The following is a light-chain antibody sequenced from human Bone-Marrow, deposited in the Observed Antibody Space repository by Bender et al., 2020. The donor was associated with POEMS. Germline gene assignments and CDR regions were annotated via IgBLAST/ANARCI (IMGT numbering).Light chain of an antibody. Sequence: QSALTQPASVSGSPGQSITIPCTGTSSDVGTYNLISWYQQHPGKAPKLMIYEGSKRPSGVSNRFSGSRSGSTASLTISGLQADDEGNYYCCSDAGSNTWVFGGGTKLTVL. CDR3: CSDAGSNTWV. CDR2: EGS. V-gene: IGLV2-23*01. J-gene: IGLJ3*02. CDR1: SSDVGTYNL.